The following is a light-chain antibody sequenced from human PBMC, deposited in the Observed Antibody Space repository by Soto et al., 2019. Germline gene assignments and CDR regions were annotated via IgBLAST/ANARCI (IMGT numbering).Light chain of an antibody. CDR2: EVG. J-gene: IGLJ1*01. CDR3: CSYASGSIYV. CDR1: SSDVGAFNY. Sequence: QSALTQPASVSGSPGQSITISCTGTSSDVGAFNYVSWYLQYPGKAPKLMIYEVGNRPSWVSNRFSGSKSGNTASLTISGLQAEYEADYYCCSYASGSIYVFGTGTKLTVL. V-gene: IGLV2-14*01.